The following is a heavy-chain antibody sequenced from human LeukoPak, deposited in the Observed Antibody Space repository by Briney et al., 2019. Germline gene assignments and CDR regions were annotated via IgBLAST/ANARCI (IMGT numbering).Heavy chain of an antibody. J-gene: IGHJ4*02. CDR2: ISGSGGST. D-gene: IGHD3-9*01. CDR3: AKDQGYDILTGQYYFDY. Sequence: GRPLRLSCAASGFTFDDYAMSWVRQAPGKGLEWVSAISGSGGSTYYADSVKGRFTISRDNSKNTLYLQMNSLRAEDTAVYYCAKDQGYDILTGQYYFDYWGQGTLVTVSS. CDR1: GFTFDDYA. V-gene: IGHV3-23*01.